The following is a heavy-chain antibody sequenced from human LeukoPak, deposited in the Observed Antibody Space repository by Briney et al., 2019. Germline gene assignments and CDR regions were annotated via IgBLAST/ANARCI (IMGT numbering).Heavy chain of an antibody. CDR3: ARDSQSIDI. CDR2: INPNSGGT. D-gene: IGHD2-2*02. CDR1: GYSFTGYY. J-gene: IGHJ3*02. Sequence: GASVTVSCTASGYSFTGYYMHWVRQAPGQGLEWMGRINPNSGGTNYAQKFQGKITMTRDTSISTAYMELSGLKSDDTAVYYCARDSQSIDIWGQGTMVTVSS. V-gene: IGHV1-2*06.